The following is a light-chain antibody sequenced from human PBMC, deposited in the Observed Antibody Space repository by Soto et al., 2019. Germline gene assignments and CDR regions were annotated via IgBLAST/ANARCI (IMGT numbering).Light chain of an antibody. CDR2: SND. CDR3: AAWDDSLNGRV. J-gene: IGLJ2*01. CDR1: SSNIGSNT. Sequence: QLVLTQPPSASGTPGQRVTISCSGSSSNIGSNTVNWYQQLPGTAPKLVIYSNDQRPSGVPDRFSGSKSATSASLAISGLQSEDEADYYCAAWDDSLNGRVFGGGTKLTVL. V-gene: IGLV1-44*01.